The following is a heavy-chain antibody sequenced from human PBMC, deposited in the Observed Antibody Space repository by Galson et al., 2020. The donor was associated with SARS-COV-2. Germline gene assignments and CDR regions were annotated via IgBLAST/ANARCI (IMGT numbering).Heavy chain of an antibody. CDR3: AREYCTASYCNQGFDI. Sequence: ASVKVSCKVSGDTLSKSSMHWVRQAPLKGLEWMGGFDPDDGETVYAQKFQGRVTMTEDTSTETAYMELSSLTSEDTAVYYCAREYCTASYCNQGFDIWGQGTMVTVSS. J-gene: IGHJ3*02. CDR1: GDTLSKSS. CDR2: FDPDDGET. V-gene: IGHV1-24*01. D-gene: IGHD2-8*02.